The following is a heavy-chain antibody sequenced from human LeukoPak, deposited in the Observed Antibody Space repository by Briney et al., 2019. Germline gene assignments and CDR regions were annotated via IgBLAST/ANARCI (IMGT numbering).Heavy chain of an antibody. Sequence: ASVKVSCKASGYTFTRYFIHWVRQAPGQGLEWMGIIRPSGGSTGYAQKSQGRVTMTRDTPTSTVYMELSSLRSEDTAVYYCAREEEGGTFDYWGQGTLVTVSS. CDR3: AREEEGGTFDY. CDR2: IRPSGGST. CDR1: GYTFTRYF. J-gene: IGHJ4*02. D-gene: IGHD3-16*01. V-gene: IGHV1-46*01.